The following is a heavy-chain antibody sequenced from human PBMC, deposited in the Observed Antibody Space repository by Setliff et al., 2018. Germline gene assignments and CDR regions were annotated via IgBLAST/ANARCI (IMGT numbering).Heavy chain of an antibody. CDR1: GFTFSSYW. Sequence: GGSLRLSCAASGFTFSSYWMTWVRQAPGKGLEWGGRVRRKTNSYATAYSASLKGRFTISRDDSKNTAYLQMNSLQSEDTAVYYCARRGVRMGMDVWGKGTTVTVSS. CDR3: ARRGVRMGMDV. V-gene: IGHV3-73*01. D-gene: IGHD2-8*01. J-gene: IGHJ6*03. CDR2: VRRKTNSYAT.